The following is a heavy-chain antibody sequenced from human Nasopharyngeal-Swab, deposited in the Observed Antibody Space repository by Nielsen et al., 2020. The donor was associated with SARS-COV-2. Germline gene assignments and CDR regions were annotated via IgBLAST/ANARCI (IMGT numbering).Heavy chain of an antibody. CDR2: ISSSSSYI. V-gene: IGHV3-21*01. Sequence: GGSLRLSCAASGFTFSSYSMNWVRQAPGKGLEWVSSISSSSSYIYYADSVKGRFTISRDNAKNSLYLQMNSLRAEDTAVYYCARGYYYDSSGYYYGYYYYYGMDVWGQGTTVTVSS. CDR1: GFTFSSYS. CDR3: ARGYYYDSSGYYYGYYYYYGMDV. D-gene: IGHD3-22*01. J-gene: IGHJ6*02.